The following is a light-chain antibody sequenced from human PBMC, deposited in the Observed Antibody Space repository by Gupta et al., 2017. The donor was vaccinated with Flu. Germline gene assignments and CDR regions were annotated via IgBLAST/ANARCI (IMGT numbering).Light chain of an antibody. CDR1: QYIKLNY. CDR2: AAS. Sequence: TLSVSPAESATLPCRARQYIKLNYVVWLKQKTRQAPRLLIYAASSRDTGITDRFCGGGCGKDLSLTTSRREPEDFAVYYCQQHGSKRPFTFGQGTQVENK. V-gene: IGKV3-20*01. J-gene: IGKJ2*01. CDR3: QQHGSKRPFT.